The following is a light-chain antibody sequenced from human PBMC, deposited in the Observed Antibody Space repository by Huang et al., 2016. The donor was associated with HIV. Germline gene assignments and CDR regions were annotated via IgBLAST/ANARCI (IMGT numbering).Light chain of an antibody. J-gene: IGKJ4*01. CDR2: AAS. CDR1: QSISSY. CDR3: QQSYSTPLT. Sequence: DIQMTQSPSSLSASVGDRVTITCRASQSISSYLNWYQQKPWEAPKLLIYAASTLQSGVPSRFSGSGSGTEFTLTISSLQPEDFATYYCQQSYSTPLTFGGGTKVEIK. V-gene: IGKV1-39*01.